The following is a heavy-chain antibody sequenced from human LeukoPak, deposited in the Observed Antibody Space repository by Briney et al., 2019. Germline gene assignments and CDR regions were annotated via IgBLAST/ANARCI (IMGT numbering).Heavy chain of an antibody. CDR1: GFTVSSNY. D-gene: IGHD2-2*01. J-gene: IGHJ4*02. Sequence: SGGSLRLSCAASGFTVSSNYMSWVRQAPGKGLEWVSIIYSGGSTYYTDSVRGRFIISRDISKNTLYLQMNSLRAEDTAVYYCARVGDCGRASCYAIDYWGQGTLVTVSS. CDR2: IYSGGST. V-gene: IGHV3-66*01. CDR3: ARVGDCGRASCYAIDY.